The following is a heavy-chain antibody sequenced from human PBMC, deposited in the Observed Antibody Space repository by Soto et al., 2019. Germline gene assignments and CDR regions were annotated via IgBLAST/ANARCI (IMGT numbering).Heavy chain of an antibody. Sequence: EVQLVESGGGLVHPGGSLRLSCATSGFPFSSYWMHWVRQAPGKGLVCVSRINTDGSTTNYADSVMGRFTISRDNARNTLYLEMNSLRAEDTAVYYCARGGTGTYFNYPDYWGQGSLVTVSS. D-gene: IGHD1-26*01. J-gene: IGHJ4*02. V-gene: IGHV3-74*01. CDR3: ARGGTGTYFNYPDY. CDR1: GFPFSSYW. CDR2: INTDGSTT.